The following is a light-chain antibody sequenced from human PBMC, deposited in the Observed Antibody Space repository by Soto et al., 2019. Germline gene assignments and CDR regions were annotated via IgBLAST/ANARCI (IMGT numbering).Light chain of an antibody. CDR2: GAS. CDR3: QQYDDSIT. J-gene: IGKJ5*01. CDR1: QSVSSNN. V-gene: IGKV3-20*01. Sequence: EVVLTQSPGTLSLSPGERATLSCRASQSVSSNNLAWYHQKPGQTPRLLVYGASRRAPGIPDRFSGSGSGTDFPLTISRLEPEDFAVYYCQQYDDSITFGQGTRLE.